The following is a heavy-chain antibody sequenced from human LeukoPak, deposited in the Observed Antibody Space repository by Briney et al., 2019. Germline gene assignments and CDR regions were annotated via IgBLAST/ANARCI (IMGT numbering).Heavy chain of an antibody. CDR1: GGSISSGGYY. CDR3: ASGPLTSPYFDY. V-gene: IGHV4-31*03. Sequence: PSETLSLTCTVSGGSISSGGYYWSWIRQHPGKGLEWIGYILYSGSTYYNPSLKSRVTISVDTSKNQFSLKLSSVTAADTAVYYCASGPLTSPYFDYWGQGTLVTVSS. CDR2: ILYSGST. D-gene: IGHD2-21*02. J-gene: IGHJ4*02.